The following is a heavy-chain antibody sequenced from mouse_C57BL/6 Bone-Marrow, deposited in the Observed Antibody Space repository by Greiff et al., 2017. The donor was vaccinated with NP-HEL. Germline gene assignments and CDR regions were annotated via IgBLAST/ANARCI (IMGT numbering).Heavy chain of an antibody. J-gene: IGHJ2*01. Sequence: QVQLQQSGPELVKPGASVKISCKASGYAFSSSWMNWVKQRPGKGLEWIGRIYPGDGDTNYNGKFKGKATLTVDKSSSTAYMQLSSLTSEDSAVYFCARSGFLYFDYWGQGTTLTVSS. CDR3: ARSGFLYFDY. D-gene: IGHD3-1*01. V-gene: IGHV1-82*01. CDR1: GYAFSSSW. CDR2: IYPGDGDT.